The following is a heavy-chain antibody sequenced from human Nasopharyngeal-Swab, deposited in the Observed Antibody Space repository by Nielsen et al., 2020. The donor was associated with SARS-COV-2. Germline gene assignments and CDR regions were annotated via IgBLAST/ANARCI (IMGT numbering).Heavy chain of an antibody. D-gene: IGHD3-9*01. CDR2: ISWNSGSI. V-gene: IGHV3-9*01. J-gene: IGHJ4*02. CDR3: AKFDSLLLYDY. CDR1: GFSVSYNY. Sequence: SLKISCEVSGFSVSYNYMSWVRQAPGKGLEWVSGISWNSGSIGYADSVKGRFTISRDNAKNSLYLQMDSLRDEDTAVYFCAKFDSLLLYDYWGQGTLVTVSS.